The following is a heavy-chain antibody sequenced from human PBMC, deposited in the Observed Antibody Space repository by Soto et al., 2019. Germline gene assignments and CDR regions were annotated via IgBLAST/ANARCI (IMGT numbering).Heavy chain of an antibody. J-gene: IGHJ5*02. Sequence: SETLCLTCTVSGGSISSGDDYWSWIRQPPGKGLEWIGYIYYSGSTYYNPSLKSRVTISVDTSKNQFSLKLSSVTAADTAVYYCAGVVRWENWFDPWGQGTLVTVSS. CDR2: IYYSGST. D-gene: IGHD1-26*01. V-gene: IGHV4-30-4*01. CDR3: AGVVRWENWFDP. CDR1: GGSISSGDDY.